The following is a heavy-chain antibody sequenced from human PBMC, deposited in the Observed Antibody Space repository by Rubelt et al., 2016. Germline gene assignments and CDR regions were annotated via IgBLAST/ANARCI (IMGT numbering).Heavy chain of an antibody. Sequence: GKGLEWVSAISGSGGSTYYADSVKGRFTISRDNSKNTLYLQMNSLRAEDTAVYYCARDLTYYYDSSGNDAFDIWGQGTMVTVSS. CDR3: ARDLTYYYDSSGNDAFDI. V-gene: IGHV3-23*01. D-gene: IGHD3-22*01. J-gene: IGHJ3*02. CDR2: ISGSGGST.